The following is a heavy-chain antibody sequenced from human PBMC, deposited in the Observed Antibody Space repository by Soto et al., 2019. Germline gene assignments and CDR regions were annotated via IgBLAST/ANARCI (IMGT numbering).Heavy chain of an antibody. J-gene: IGHJ4*02. CDR3: ATFLLNTYSSGWYGVDY. Sequence: GGSLRLSCAASGFTFSSYAMSWVRQAPGKGLEWVSAISGSGGSTYYADSVKGRFTISRDNSKNTLYLQMNSLRAEDTAVYYCATFLLNTYSSGWYGVDYWGQGTLVTVSS. CDR1: GFTFSSYA. D-gene: IGHD6-19*01. V-gene: IGHV3-23*01. CDR2: ISGSGGST.